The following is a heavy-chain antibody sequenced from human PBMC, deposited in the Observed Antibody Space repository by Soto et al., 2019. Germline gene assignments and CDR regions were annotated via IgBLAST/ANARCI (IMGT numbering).Heavy chain of an antibody. D-gene: IGHD3-10*01. CDR1: GDSVSRSSYH. Sequence: QLQLQESGPGLVKPSETLSLTCTVSGDSVSRSSYHWAWIRQPPGKGLEWVGTIYYSGSTYYNPSLKSRVTISVDTSKNHFSLKLRSVTAADTAVYYCASRSSGSYLGLFDPWGQGTQVTVSS. CDR2: IYYSGST. CDR3: ASRSSGSYLGLFDP. J-gene: IGHJ5*02. V-gene: IGHV4-39*01.